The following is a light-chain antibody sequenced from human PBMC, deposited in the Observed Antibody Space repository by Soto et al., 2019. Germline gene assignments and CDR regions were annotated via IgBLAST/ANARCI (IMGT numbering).Light chain of an antibody. CDR1: QSLSEW. J-gene: IGKJ1*01. CDR2: QAS. V-gene: IGKV1-5*03. Sequence: DIPMTQTPSTLSASVGDTATLTCRASQSLSEWLAWYQQKPGKAPKLLIYQASSLENGVPSRFSGSGSGTEFSLTISSLQPDDFATYYCQQYSSHSTFGQGTKVDI. CDR3: QQYSSHST.